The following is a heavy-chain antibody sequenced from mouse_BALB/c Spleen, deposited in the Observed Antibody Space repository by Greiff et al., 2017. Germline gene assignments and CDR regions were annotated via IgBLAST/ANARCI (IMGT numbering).Heavy chain of an antibody. V-gene: IGHV2-4-1*01. D-gene: IGHD3-2*01. Sequence: QVQLKESGPGLVQPSQSLSITCTVSGFSLTSYGVHWVRQSPGKGLEWLGVIWSGGSTDYNAAFISRLSISKDNSKSQVFFKMNSLQADDTAIYYCARNGGQLGLRGFAYWGQGTLVTVSA. CDR2: IWSGGST. J-gene: IGHJ3*01. CDR3: ARNGGQLGLRGFAY. CDR1: GFSLTSYG.